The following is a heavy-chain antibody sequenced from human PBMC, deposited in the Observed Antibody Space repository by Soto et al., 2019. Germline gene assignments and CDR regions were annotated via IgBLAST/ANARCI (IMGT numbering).Heavy chain of an antibody. J-gene: IGHJ3*02. D-gene: IGHD6-13*01. Sequence: GGSLRLSCAASGFTFSSYAMSWVRQAPGKGLEWVSAISGSGGSTYYADSVKGRFTISRDNSKNTLYLQMNSLRADDTAVYYCAKDRTDSSSWYRDAFDIWGQGTMVTVSS. CDR2: ISGSGGST. V-gene: IGHV3-23*01. CDR1: GFTFSSYA. CDR3: AKDRTDSSSWYRDAFDI.